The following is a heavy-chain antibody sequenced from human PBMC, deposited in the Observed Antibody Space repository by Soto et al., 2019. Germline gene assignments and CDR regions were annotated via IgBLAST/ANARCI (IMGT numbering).Heavy chain of an antibody. CDR2: ISQSGTA. V-gene: IGHV4-4*02. Sequence: QVQLQESGPGLVKPSETLSLTCAVSGGSVSSRNWWRWVRQPPGKGLEWIGQISQSGTANYNPSLKIRVTISVDKSKNQFSLILRSVTAAGTAVYFWARHGGWFFDYWGQGILVTVPS. CDR1: GGSVSSRNW. D-gene: IGHD2-15*01. CDR3: ARHGGWFFDY. J-gene: IGHJ4*02.